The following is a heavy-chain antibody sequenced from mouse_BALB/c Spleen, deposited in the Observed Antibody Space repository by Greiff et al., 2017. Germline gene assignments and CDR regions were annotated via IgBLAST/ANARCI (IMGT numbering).Heavy chain of an antibody. CDR1: GFTFSSFG. Sequence: DVHLVESGGGLVQPGGSRKLSCAASGFTFSSFGMHWVRQAPEKGLEWVAYISSGSSTIYYADTVKGRFTISRDNPKNTLFLQMTSLRSEDTAMYYCASPGAYGNYGAWFAYWGQGTLVTVSA. D-gene: IGHD2-1*01. J-gene: IGHJ3*01. CDR2: ISSGSSTI. V-gene: IGHV5-17*02. CDR3: ASPGAYGNYGAWFAY.